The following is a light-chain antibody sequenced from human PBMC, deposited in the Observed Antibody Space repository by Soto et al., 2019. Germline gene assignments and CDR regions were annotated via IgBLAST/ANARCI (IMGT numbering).Light chain of an antibody. J-gene: IGLJ2*01. CDR2: GNS. Sequence: QAVVTQPPSVSGALGQRVTISCTGSSSNIGAGYDVHWYQELPGTAPKLLIYGNSNRPSGVPDRFSGSKSGTSASLAITGLQAEDEADYYCQSYDSSLNGVVFGGGTKLTVL. CDR1: SSNIGAGYD. V-gene: IGLV1-40*01. CDR3: QSYDSSLNGVV.